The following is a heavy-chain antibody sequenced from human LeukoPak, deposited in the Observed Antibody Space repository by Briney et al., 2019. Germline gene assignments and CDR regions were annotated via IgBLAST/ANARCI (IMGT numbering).Heavy chain of an antibody. V-gene: IGHV3-23*01. Sequence: PGGSLRLSCAASGFTFSSYAMSWVRQAPGKGLEWVSAISGSGGSTYYADSVKGRFTISRDNSKSTLYLQMNSLRAEDTAVYYCARGELVGATTFFDYWGQGTLVTVSS. J-gene: IGHJ4*02. CDR2: ISGSGGST. CDR3: ARGELVGATTFFDY. CDR1: GFTFSSYA. D-gene: IGHD1-26*01.